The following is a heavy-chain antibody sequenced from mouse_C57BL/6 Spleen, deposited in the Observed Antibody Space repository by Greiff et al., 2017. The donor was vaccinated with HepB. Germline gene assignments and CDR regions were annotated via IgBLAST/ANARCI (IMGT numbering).Heavy chain of an antibody. CDR3: ASRGDYGSSFAWFAY. CDR1: GYTFTSYW. V-gene: IGHV1-55*01. J-gene: IGHJ3*01. CDR2: IYPGSGST. D-gene: IGHD1-1*01. Sequence: QVHVKQPGAELVKPGASVKMSCKASGYTFTSYWITWVKQRPGQGLEWIGDIYPGSGSTNYNEKFKSKATLTVDTSSSTAYMQLSSLTSEDSAVYYCASRGDYGSSFAWFAYWGQGTLVTVSA.